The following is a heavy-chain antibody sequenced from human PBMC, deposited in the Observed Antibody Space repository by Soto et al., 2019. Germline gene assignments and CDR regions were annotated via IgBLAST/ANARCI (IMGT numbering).Heavy chain of an antibody. CDR3: AHSGTMVRGVIIGLYYFDY. Sequence: SGPTLVNPTQTLTLTCTFSGFSLSTSGVGVGWIRQPPGKALEWLALIYWNDDKRYSPSLKSRLTITKDTSKNQVVLTMTNMDPVDTATYYCAHSGTMVRGVIIGLYYFDYWGQGTLVTVSS. V-gene: IGHV2-5*01. J-gene: IGHJ4*02. CDR1: GFSLSTSGVG. CDR2: IYWNDDK. D-gene: IGHD3-10*01.